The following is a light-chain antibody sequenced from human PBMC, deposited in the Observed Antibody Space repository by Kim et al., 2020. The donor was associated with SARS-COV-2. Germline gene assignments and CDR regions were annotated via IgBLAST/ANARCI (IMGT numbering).Light chain of an antibody. CDR3: HQYNFWPRT. Sequence: EIVMTQSPVTLSVSPGERATLSCRASQSVSRKLAWYQQKPGQAPRLLIYRASTRATGVPVRFGGSGSGTEFTLTISSLQFEDSAVYYCHQYNFWPRTFGQGTKVDIK. CDR2: RAS. CDR1: QSVSRK. V-gene: IGKV3-15*01. J-gene: IGKJ1*01.